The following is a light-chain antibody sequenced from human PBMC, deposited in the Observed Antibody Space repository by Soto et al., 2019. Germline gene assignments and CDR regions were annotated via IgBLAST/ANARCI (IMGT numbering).Light chain of an antibody. CDR1: QSVSSNN. J-gene: IGKJ3*01. Sequence: EIVLTQSPCTLSLSPGERATLSCRASQSVSSNNLAWYQQRPGQAPRVVIYGASTRATGIPERFSGSGSGTDFTLTISRLEPEDFAVYYCQQYGRSQFTFGPGNKVDIK. CDR2: GAS. V-gene: IGKV3-20*01. CDR3: QQYGRSQFT.